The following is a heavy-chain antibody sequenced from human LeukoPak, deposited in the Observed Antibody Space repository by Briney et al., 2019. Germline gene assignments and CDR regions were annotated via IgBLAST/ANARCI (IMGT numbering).Heavy chain of an antibody. V-gene: IGHV3-23*01. CDR1: GFTFTDSA. J-gene: IGHJ4*02. Sequence: PGGSLRLSCAASGFTFTDSAMTWVRQAQGKGLEWASAISTSGGDTIYTDSVKDRFTISRDNSKNTLYLQMNSLRADDTAIYYCAKGGNYAPLDYWGQGTLVTVSS. D-gene: IGHD1-7*01. CDR3: AKGGNYAPLDY. CDR2: ISTSGGDT.